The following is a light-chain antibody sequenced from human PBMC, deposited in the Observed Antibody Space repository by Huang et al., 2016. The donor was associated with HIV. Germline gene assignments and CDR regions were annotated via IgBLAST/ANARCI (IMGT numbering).Light chain of an antibody. CDR3: QQYDDWRKT. CDR1: QSVRHN. Sequence: DILLTQSPATLSASPGERVTLSCRASQSVRHNLAWYQQRPGQAPRLLIFSASTRATAIPARCSGSGSGTEFTLNIGSLQSEDFAVYYCQQYDDWRKTFGQGTRVDFK. CDR2: SAS. J-gene: IGKJ1*01. V-gene: IGKV3-15*01.